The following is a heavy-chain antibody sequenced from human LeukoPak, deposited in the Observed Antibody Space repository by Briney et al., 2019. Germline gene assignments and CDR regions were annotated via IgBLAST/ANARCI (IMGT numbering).Heavy chain of an antibody. Sequence: ASVKVSCKASGYTFTSYGISWVRQAPGQGLEWMGWISAYNGNTNYAQKLQGRVTTTTDTSTSTAYMELRSLRSDDTAVYYCARVGNLRVYGSGSNWFDPWGQGTLVTVSS. V-gene: IGHV1-18*01. CDR2: ISAYNGNT. J-gene: IGHJ5*02. D-gene: IGHD3-10*01. CDR1: GYTFTSYG. CDR3: ARVGNLRVYGSGSNWFDP.